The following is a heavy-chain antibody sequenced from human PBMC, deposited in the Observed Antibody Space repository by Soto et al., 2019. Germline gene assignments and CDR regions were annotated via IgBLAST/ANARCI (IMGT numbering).Heavy chain of an antibody. J-gene: IGHJ4*02. CDR3: ASTYGSGSYIAY. V-gene: IGHV4-39*01. D-gene: IGHD3-10*01. CDR2: LYYSGST. Sequence: ASETLSLTCTVSGGPISSTSYYWGWIRQPPGKGLEWIGSLYYSGSTYYNPSLKSRLTISVDTSKNQFSLILRSVTAADTAIYYCASTYGSGSYIAYWGQGTLVTVSS. CDR1: GGPISSTSYY.